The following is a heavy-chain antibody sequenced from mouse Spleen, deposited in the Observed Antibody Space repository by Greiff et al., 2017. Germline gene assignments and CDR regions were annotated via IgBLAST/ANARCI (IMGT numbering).Heavy chain of an antibody. CDR1: GYTFTDYY. Sequence: VQLQQSGPELVKPGASVKISCKASGYTFTDYYMNWVKQSHGKSLEWIGDINPNNGGTSYNQKFKGKATLTVDKSSSTAYMELRSLTSEDSAVYYCARSRSRMDYWGQGTSVTVSS. CDR3: ARSRSRMDY. J-gene: IGHJ4*01. V-gene: IGHV1-26*01. CDR2: INPNNGGT.